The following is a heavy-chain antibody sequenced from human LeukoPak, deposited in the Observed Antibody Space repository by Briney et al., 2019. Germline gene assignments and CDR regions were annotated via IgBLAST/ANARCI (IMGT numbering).Heavy chain of an antibody. CDR2: IIPILGTA. V-gene: IGHV1-69*04. J-gene: IGHJ4*02. D-gene: IGHD6-13*01. CDR3: ARGIAAAGPIDY. CDR1: GGTLSSYA. Sequence: ASVKVSCKASGGTLSSYAFSWVRQAPGQGLEWMGRIIPILGTANYAQTFQGRVTITADKSTSTAYMELSSLRSDDTAVYYCARGIAAAGPIDYWGQGTLVTVSS.